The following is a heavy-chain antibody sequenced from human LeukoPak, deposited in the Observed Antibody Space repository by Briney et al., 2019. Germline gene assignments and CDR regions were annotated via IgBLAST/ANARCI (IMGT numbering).Heavy chain of an antibody. CDR1: GFTFSSYA. Sequence: GGSLRLSCAASGFTFSSYAMHWVRQAPGKGLEWVSYINSRGSAIYYADSVTGRFTVSRDNSKNTVDLQMNNLRVDDTAIYYCAKDHANTPVVTNWGQGILVSVSS. V-gene: IGHV3-48*01. J-gene: IGHJ4*02. D-gene: IGHD2-21*02. CDR3: AKDHANTPVVTN. CDR2: INSRGSAI.